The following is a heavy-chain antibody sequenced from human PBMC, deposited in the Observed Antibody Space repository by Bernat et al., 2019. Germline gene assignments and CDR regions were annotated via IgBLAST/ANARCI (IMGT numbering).Heavy chain of an antibody. V-gene: IGHV4-34*01. CDR3: VRGYWFDP. CDR2: INHSGST. CDR1: GGSFSGYY. Sequence: QVQLQQWGAGLLKPSETLSLTCAVYGGSFSGYYWSWIRQPPGKGLEWIGEINHSGSTNYNPSLKSRVTISVDTSKNQFSLKLSSVTAADTAVYYCVRGYWFDPWGQGTLVTVSS. J-gene: IGHJ5*02.